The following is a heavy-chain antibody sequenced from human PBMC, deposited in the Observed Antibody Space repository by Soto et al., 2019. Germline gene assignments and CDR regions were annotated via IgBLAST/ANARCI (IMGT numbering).Heavy chain of an antibody. CDR1: GGSISSYY. J-gene: IGHJ6*02. D-gene: IGHD4-17*01. V-gene: IGHV4-59*01. CDR2: IYYSGST. CDR3: ARVVRGVTTYYYYYGMGV. Sequence: SETLSLTCTVSGGSISSYYWSWIRQPPGKGLEWIGYIYYSGSTNYNPPLKSRVTISVDTSKNQFSLKLSSVTAADTAVYYCARVVRGVTTYYYYYGMGVWGQGTTVTVSS.